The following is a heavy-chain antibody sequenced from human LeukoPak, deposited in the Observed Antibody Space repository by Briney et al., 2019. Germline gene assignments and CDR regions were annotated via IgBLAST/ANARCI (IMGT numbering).Heavy chain of an antibody. CDR2: ISPGDSNI. V-gene: IGHV5-51*01. CDR1: GYTFTTFW. Sequence: GESLKISCKGSGYTFTTFWIAWVRQMPGKGLEWMGIISPGDSNIKYSPSFEGQVTISADKSISTAYLQWSSLKASDTAMYYCARIIQDDYGDYWGQGTLVTVSS. CDR3: ARIIQDDYGDY. D-gene: IGHD5-24*01. J-gene: IGHJ4*02.